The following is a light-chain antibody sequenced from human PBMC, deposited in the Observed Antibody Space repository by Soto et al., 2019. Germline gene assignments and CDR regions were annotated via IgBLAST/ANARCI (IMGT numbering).Light chain of an antibody. CDR3: CSYAGSYTFV. Sequence: QSVLTPARPVCGCPGQSDAVSCTGARHVDGGYEYVAWCRQYTDKAHNLMIYDVSKRPSGVPDRFSGSKSGNTASLTISGLQAEDEADYYCCSYAGSYTFVFGTGTKVTVL. CDR2: DVS. J-gene: IGLJ1*01. CDR1: RHVDGGYEY. V-gene: IGLV2-11*02.